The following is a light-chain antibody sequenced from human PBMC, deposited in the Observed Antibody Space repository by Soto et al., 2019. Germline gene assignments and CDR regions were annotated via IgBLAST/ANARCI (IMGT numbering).Light chain of an antibody. CDR3: QQSYSTHT. Sequence: DIQMTQSPSSLSASVGDRVTITCRASQSISSYLSWYQQKPGKAPKLLIYAASSLQSGVPSRFSGSGSGTDFTLTISSLPPEDFATYYCQQSYSTHTFGQGNKLEIK. CDR2: AAS. J-gene: IGKJ2*01. V-gene: IGKV1-39*01. CDR1: QSISSY.